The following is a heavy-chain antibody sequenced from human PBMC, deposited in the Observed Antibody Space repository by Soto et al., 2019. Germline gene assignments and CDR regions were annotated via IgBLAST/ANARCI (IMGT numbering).Heavy chain of an antibody. D-gene: IGHD6-19*01. CDR3: ARMVTGWPNWFGP. CDR1: GFIFSNYV. CDR2: ISNSGENT. Sequence: GGSLRLSCAASGFIFSNYVISWVRQAPGKGLEWVAAISNSGENTYYADSVRGRFTISRDNSKNTLYLQMNSLRADDTAMYHCARMVTGWPNWFGPWGQGTLVTVSS. V-gene: IGHV3-23*01. J-gene: IGHJ5*02.